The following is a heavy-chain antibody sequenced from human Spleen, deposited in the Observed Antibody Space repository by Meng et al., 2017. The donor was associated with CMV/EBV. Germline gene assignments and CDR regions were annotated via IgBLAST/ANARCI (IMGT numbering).Heavy chain of an antibody. CDR3: ARYGNSSGFDY. Sequence: SCAPSGFTFSDYGMHWVRQAPGKGLEWMAVISHDGSKRYYADSVKGRFTISRDNSKNTVYMQMNSLRGDDTAVYSCARYGNSSGFDYWGQGTLVTVSS. J-gene: IGHJ4*02. CDR2: ISHDGSKR. V-gene: IGHV3-30-3*01. D-gene: IGHD6-6*01. CDR1: GFTFSDYG.